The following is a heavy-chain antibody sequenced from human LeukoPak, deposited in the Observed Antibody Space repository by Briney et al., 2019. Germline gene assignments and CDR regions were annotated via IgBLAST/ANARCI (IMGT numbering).Heavy chain of an antibody. Sequence: TSETLPLTCGGSGGSITSTNYWSWVRQPPGQGLEWIGESCLSGYTGFNPALRSRDPMSLDESKNHLSLNLASVTAADTAVYYCSRESGPFSPFGHWGQGILVTVTS. CDR3: SRESGPFSPFGH. V-gene: IGHV4-4*02. CDR2: SCLSGYT. J-gene: IGHJ4*02. CDR1: GGSITSTNY. D-gene: IGHD6-25*01.